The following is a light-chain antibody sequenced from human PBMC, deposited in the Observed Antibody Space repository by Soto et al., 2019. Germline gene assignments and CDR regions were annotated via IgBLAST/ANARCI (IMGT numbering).Light chain of an antibody. Sequence: EIVLTQSPGALYLSPGERATLSCGASQSVSSSFFAWYQQKPGQAPRLLIYGASRRTTGIPARFSGRWSGTDFTLTISRLEPEDSAVYYCQRYGRSPRTFGRGTKVEIK. V-gene: IGKV3-20*01. CDR3: QRYGRSPRT. CDR2: GAS. J-gene: IGKJ1*01. CDR1: QSVSSSF.